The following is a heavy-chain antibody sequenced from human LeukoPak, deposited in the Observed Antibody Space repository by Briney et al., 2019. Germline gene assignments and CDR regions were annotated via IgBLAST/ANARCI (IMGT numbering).Heavy chain of an antibody. CDR1: GFTFSSNW. CDR3: ARDRGSTEFDY. V-gene: IGHV3-74*01. D-gene: IGHD1-26*01. Sequence: GGSLRLSCAASGFTFSSNWMHWVRHAPGKGLVWVSRIKSDGSSTSYADSVKGRFTISRDNAKNTLYLQMNSLRAEDTAVYYCARDRGSTEFDYWGQGTLVTVSS. CDR2: IKSDGSST. J-gene: IGHJ4*02.